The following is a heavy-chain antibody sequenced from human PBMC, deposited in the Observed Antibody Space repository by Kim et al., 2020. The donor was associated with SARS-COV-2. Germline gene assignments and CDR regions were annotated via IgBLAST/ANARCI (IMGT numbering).Heavy chain of an antibody. J-gene: IGHJ4*02. CDR1: GGTFSSYA. V-gene: IGHV1-69*13. CDR3: ARGYCSGGSCYYFDY. CDR2: IIPIFGTA. Sequence: SVKVSCKASGGTFSSYAISWVRQAPGQGLEWMGGIIPIFGTANYAQKFQGRVTITADESTSTAYMELSSLRSEDTAVYYCARGYCSGGSCYYFDYWGQGTLVTVSS. D-gene: IGHD2-15*01.